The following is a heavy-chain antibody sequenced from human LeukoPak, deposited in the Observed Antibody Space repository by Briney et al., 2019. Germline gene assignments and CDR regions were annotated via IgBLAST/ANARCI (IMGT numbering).Heavy chain of an antibody. D-gene: IGHD4-11*01. CDR2: ISSSGSTI. J-gene: IGHJ4*02. CDR3: ARALQSNTRGFDY. Sequence: GGALRLSCAASGFTFSSYEMNGVRQAPGKGLEGVSYISSSGSTIYYADSVNGRFTTSRNNAKNSLYLQMTSLRAEDTAVYYCARALQSNTRGFDYWGQGTLVTVSS. V-gene: IGHV3-48*03. CDR1: GFTFSSYE.